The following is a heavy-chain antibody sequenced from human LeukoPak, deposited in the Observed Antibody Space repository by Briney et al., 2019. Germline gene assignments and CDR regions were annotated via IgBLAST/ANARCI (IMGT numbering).Heavy chain of an antibody. CDR2: ISAYNGNT. V-gene: IGHV1-18*01. Sequence: ASVKVSCKASGYTFTSYGISWVRQAPGQGLEWMGWISAYNGNTNYAQKLQGRVTMTTDTSTSTAYMELSSLRSEDTAVYYCATPSQGGAIDYWGQGTLVTVSS. CDR3: ATPSQGGAIDY. CDR1: GYTFTSYG. D-gene: IGHD1-26*01. J-gene: IGHJ4*02.